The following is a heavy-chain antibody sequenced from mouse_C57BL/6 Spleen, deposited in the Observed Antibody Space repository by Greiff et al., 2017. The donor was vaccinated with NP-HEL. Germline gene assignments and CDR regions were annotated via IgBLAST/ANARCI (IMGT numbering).Heavy chain of an antibody. D-gene: IGHD1-1*01. J-gene: IGHJ1*03. Sequence: QVQLQQSGAELVKPGASVKLSCKASGYTFTSYWLQWVKQRPGQGLEWIGEIDPSDSYTNSNQKFKGKATWTVDTSSSTAYMQLSSLTSEDSAVYYCASVSRYFDVWGTGTTVTVSS. CDR3: ASVSRYFDV. CDR1: GYTFTSYW. CDR2: IDPSDSYT. V-gene: IGHV1-50*01.